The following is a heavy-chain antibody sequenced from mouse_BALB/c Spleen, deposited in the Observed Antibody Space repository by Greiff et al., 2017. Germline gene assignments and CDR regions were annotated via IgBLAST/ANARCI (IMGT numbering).Heavy chain of an antibody. CDR2: INPSTGYT. Sequence: QVQLQQSGAELVRPGSSVKMSCKASGYTFTSYWMHWVKQRPGQGLEWIGYINPSTGYTEYNQKFKDKATLTADKSSSTAYMQLSSLTSEDSAVYYCARSNYYYGSSYLDYWGQGTTLTVSS. V-gene: IGHV1-4*01. D-gene: IGHD1-1*01. CDR3: ARSNYYYGSSYLDY. J-gene: IGHJ2*01. CDR1: GYTFTSYW.